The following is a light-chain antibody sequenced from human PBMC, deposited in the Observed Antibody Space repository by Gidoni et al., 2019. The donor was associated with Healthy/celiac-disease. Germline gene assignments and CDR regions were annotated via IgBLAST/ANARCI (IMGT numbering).Light chain of an antibody. CDR2: KAS. J-gene: IGKJ4*01. CDR1: QSISSW. CDR3: QQYNSYSRT. Sequence: DIQMTQSPSTLSASVGDRVTITCRASQSISSWLAWYQQKPGKAPKLLIYKASSLESGVPSRFSGSGSGTEFTLTISSLQPDDFATYYCQQYNSYSRTFXGXTKVXIK. V-gene: IGKV1-5*03.